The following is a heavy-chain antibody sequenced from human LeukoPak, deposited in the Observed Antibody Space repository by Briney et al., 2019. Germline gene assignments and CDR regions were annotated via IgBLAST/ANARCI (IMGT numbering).Heavy chain of an antibody. Sequence: GGSLRLSCAASGFSFSDYYMSWIRQAPGKGLEWVSYIDGAGATIYYADSVKGRFTISRDNAKNSLYLQLNSLRAEDTATYYCARDLTLVVWGQGTLVTVSS. D-gene: IGHD2-15*01. CDR3: ARDLTLVV. CDR1: GFSFSDYY. J-gene: IGHJ4*02. V-gene: IGHV3-11*04. CDR2: IDGAGATI.